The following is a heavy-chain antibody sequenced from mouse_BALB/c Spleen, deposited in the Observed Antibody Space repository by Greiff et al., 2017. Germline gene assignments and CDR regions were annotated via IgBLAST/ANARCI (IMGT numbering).Heavy chain of an antibody. CDR1: GYTFTSYY. J-gene: IGHJ4*01. CDR2: IYPGNVNT. V-gene: IGHV1S56*01. CDR3: ARSGDSGYYAMDY. D-gene: IGHD3-1*01. Sequence: QVQLKESGPELVKPGASVRISCKASGYTFTSYYIHWVKQRPGQGLEWIGWIYPGNVNTKYNEKFKGKATLTADKSSSTAYMQLSSLTSEDSAVYFCARSGDSGYYAMDYWGQGTSVTVSS.